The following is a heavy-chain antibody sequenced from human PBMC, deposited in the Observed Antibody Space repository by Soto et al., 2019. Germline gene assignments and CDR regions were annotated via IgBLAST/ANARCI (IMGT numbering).Heavy chain of an antibody. CDR3: ARRRLGHDYGMDV. CDR2: INHSGST. V-gene: IGHV4-34*01. CDR1: GGSFSGYY. J-gene: IGHJ6*02. Sequence: PSETLSLTCAVYGGSFSGYYWSWIRQPPGKGLEWIGEINHSGSTNYNPSLKSRVTISVDTSKNQFSLKLSSVTAADTAVYYCARRRLGHDYGMDVWGQGTTVTVS.